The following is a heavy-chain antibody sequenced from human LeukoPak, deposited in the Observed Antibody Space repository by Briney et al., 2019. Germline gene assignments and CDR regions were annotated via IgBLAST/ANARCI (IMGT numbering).Heavy chain of an antibody. Sequence: GGSLRLSCAASGFTFRSFAMHWVRQAPGKGLEWVADISFDGSFRYYADSVKGRFTISRDNSKNTVYLQMSSLRTEDTAVYYCAKLGDLDTAMVFESWGQGTLVTVSS. CDR1: GFTFRSFA. J-gene: IGHJ4*02. CDR2: ISFDGSFR. CDR3: AKLGDLDTAMVFES. V-gene: IGHV3-30*18. D-gene: IGHD5-18*01.